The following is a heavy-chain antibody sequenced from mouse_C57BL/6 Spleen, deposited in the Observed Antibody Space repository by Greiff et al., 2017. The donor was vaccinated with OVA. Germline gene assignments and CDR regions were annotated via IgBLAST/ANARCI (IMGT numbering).Heavy chain of an antibody. CDR1: GFTFSSYA. CDR3: ARVRGLRYYFDY. CDR2: ISDGGSYT. Sequence: EVMLVESGGGLVKPGGSLKLSCAASGFTFSSYAMSWVRQTPEKRLEWVATISDGGSYTYYPDNVKGRFTISRDNAKNNLYLQMSHLKSEDTAMYYCARVRGLRYYFDYWGQGTTLTVSS. D-gene: IGHD2-4*01. V-gene: IGHV5-4*03. J-gene: IGHJ2*01.